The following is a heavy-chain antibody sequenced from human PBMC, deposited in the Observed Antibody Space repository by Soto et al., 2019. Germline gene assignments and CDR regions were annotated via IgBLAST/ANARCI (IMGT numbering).Heavy chain of an antibody. D-gene: IGHD3-22*01. CDR2: ISAYNGNT. V-gene: IGHV1-18*01. CDR1: GYTFTSYG. CDR3: ARDSPMVVVVITDAFDI. J-gene: IGHJ3*02. Sequence: ASVKVSCKASGYTFTSYGISWVRQAPGQGLEWMGWISAYNGNTNCAQKLQGRVTMTTDTSTSTAYMELRSLRSDDTAVYYCARDSPMVVVVITDAFDIWGQGTMVTVSS.